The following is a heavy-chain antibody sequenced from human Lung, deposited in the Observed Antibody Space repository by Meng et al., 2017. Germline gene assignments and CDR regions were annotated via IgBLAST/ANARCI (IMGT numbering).Heavy chain of an antibody. CDR3: ARGGVTTDD. Sequence: VERSEFVVGLFQPGWSLRLSWASCGITFSTHWMHWVRQAPGKGLEWVSRITGDGSSTIYADSVQGRFTMSRDNAKNTLALQMNSLRAEDTAVYYCARGGVTTDDWGQGTLVTVSS. CDR1: GITFSTHW. V-gene: IGHV3-74*01. CDR2: ITGDGSST. J-gene: IGHJ4*02. D-gene: IGHD4-17*01.